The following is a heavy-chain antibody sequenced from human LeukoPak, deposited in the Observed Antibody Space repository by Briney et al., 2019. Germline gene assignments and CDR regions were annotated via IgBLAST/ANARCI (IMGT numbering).Heavy chain of an antibody. CDR3: ARPKGMIAVADDAFDI. Sequence: GESLKISCKGSGYSFTSYWIGWVRQMPGKGLEWMGIIYPGDSDTRYSPSFQGQVTISADKSISTAYLQWSSLKASDTAMYYCARPKGMIAVADDAFDIWGQGTMVTVSS. CDR2: IYPGDSDT. J-gene: IGHJ3*02. V-gene: IGHV5-51*01. D-gene: IGHD6-19*01. CDR1: GYSFTSYW.